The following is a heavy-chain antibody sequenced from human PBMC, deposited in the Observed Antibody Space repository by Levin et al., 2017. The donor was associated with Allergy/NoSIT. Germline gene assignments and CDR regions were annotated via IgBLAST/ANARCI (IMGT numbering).Heavy chain of an antibody. Sequence: SETLSLTCTVSSGSINNFHWSWIRQPPGKRLEWIGSVYYSGRTYYNPSLESRVTISIDTSKKQLSLKLNSVTGADTAVYYCARGGWSNDYWGQGTLVTVSS. CDR3: ARGGWSNDY. J-gene: IGHJ4*02. D-gene: IGHD6-19*01. CDR2: VYYSGRT. CDR1: SGSINNFH. V-gene: IGHV4-59*01.